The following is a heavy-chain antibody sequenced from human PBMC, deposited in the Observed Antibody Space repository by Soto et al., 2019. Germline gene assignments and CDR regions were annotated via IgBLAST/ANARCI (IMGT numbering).Heavy chain of an antibody. V-gene: IGHV4-61*01. D-gene: IGHD3-22*01. CDR1: GVSVRSGSYY. CDR2: IFYSGST. Sequence: SANLSVTCTVSGVSVRSGSYYWSGIRQPPGKGLEWIGYIFYSGSTNYNPSLKSRVTISVDTSKNQFSLKLSSVTAADTAVYYCARDWYDSSGYIYFDYWGQGTQVTVSS. J-gene: IGHJ4*02. CDR3: ARDWYDSSGYIYFDY.